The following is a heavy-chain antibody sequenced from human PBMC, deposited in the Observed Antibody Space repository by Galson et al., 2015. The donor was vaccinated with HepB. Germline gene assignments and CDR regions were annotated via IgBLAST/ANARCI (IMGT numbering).Heavy chain of an antibody. CDR2: IVVGSGNT. V-gene: IGHV1-58*02. Sequence: SVKVSCKASGFTFTSSAMQWVRQARGQRLEWIGWIVVGSGNTNYAQKFQERVTITRDMSTSTAYMELSSLRSEDTAVYYCAADGLNYYDSSGYWGGDDNLQFDIWGQGTMVTVSS. CDR1: GFTFTSSA. D-gene: IGHD3-22*01. J-gene: IGHJ3*02. CDR3: AADGLNYYDSSGYWGGDDNLQFDI.